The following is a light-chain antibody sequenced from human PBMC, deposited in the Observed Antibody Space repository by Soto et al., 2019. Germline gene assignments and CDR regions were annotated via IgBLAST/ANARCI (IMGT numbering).Light chain of an antibody. CDR2: WAS. V-gene: IGKV4-1*01. CDR1: QTVLYRSNNMNY. Sequence: XAXXKXTXSQTVLYRSNNMNYLSWYQQKPGQPPKLLIYWASTRESGVPDRFSGSGSGTDFTLTISSLQAEDVAVYYCQQYYSSPRTFGGGTKVDIK. CDR3: QQYYSSPRT. J-gene: IGKJ4*01.